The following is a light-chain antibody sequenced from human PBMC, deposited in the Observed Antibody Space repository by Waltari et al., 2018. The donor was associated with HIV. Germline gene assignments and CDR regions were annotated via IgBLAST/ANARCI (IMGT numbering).Light chain of an antibody. V-gene: IGLV2-14*03. CDR2: DVS. CDR1: SSDVGGYNY. Sequence: QSALTQPASVSGAPGQSHTISCTGTSSDVGGYNYVTWYQQHPGKAPKLMIYDVSNRPSGVSNRFSGSKSGNTASLTISGLQAEDEADYYCSSYTSSSTVVFGGGTKL. CDR3: SSYTSSSTVV. J-gene: IGLJ2*01.